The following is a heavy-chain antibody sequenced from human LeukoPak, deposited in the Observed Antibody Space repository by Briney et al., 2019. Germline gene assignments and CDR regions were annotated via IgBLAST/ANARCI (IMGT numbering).Heavy chain of an antibody. CDR2: ISYDGSNK. CDR3: AKSLPLDIVVGGLDY. CDR1: GFTFSSYG. D-gene: IGHD2-21*01. Sequence: PGWSLRLSCAASGFTFSSYGMHWVRQAPGKGLEWVAVISYDGSNKYYADSVKGRFTISRDNSKNTLYLQMNSLRAEDTAVYYCAKSLPLDIVVGGLDYWGQGTLVTVSS. J-gene: IGHJ4*02. V-gene: IGHV3-30*18.